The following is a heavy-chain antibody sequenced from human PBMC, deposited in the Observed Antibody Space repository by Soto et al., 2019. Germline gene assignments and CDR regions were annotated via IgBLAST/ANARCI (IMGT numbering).Heavy chain of an antibody. D-gene: IGHD2-15*01. Sequence: QVQLVQSGAAVKRPGASVKVSCEASGYSFTTYYVHGVRQAPGQGLERMGMINPSAETTTYAQKFQGRVSMTRDTSTFTGYRKLSSLRPDDTALYYCAIDPRGYCRGGSCASVFYDAIEVWGQVTTVTVSS. J-gene: IGHJ6*02. CDR1: GYSFTTYY. V-gene: IGHV1-46*01. CDR3: AIDPRGYCRGGSCASVFYDAIEV. CDR2: INPSAETT.